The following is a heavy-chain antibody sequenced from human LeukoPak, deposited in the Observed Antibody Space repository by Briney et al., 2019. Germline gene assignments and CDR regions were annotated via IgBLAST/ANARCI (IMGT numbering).Heavy chain of an antibody. CDR2: IYYSGST. CDR3: ARVLHGMDV. Sequence: SETLSLTCTASGGSISSYYWSWIRQPPGKGLEWIGYIYYSGSTNYNPSLKSRVTMSVDTSKNQFSLKLSSVTAADTAVYYCARVLHGMDVWGQGTTVTVSS. CDR1: GGSISSYY. V-gene: IGHV4-59*01. J-gene: IGHJ6*02.